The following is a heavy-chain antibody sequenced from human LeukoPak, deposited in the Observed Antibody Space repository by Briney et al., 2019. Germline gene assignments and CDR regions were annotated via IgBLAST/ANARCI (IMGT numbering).Heavy chain of an antibody. CDR3: ARDYYGSGRLAYYFDY. V-gene: IGHV4-59*12. Sequence: PSETLSLTCSVSGGSISTYYWSWIRQPPGKGLEWIAYIYYTGSTDYNPSLKSRVTISVDTSKNQFSLKLSSVTAADTAVYYCARDYYGSGRLAYYFDYWGQGTLVTVSS. D-gene: IGHD3-10*01. J-gene: IGHJ4*02. CDR1: GGSISTYY. CDR2: IYYTGST.